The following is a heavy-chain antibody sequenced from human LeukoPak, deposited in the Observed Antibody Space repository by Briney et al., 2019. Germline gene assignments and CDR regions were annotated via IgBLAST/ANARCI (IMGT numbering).Heavy chain of an antibody. V-gene: IGHV3-7*01. CDR1: GFTFSSYW. CDR3: AKVGAWELQRVFEN. J-gene: IGHJ4*02. D-gene: IGHD1-26*01. CDR2: INRDGSEQ. Sequence: GGSLRLSCEVSGFTFSSYWMTWARHIPGKGLEWVANINRDGSEQHFVESVKGRFTISRDNGRNSLYLQMDSLRVDDTAVYYCAKVGAWELQRVFENWGQGTLVTVSS.